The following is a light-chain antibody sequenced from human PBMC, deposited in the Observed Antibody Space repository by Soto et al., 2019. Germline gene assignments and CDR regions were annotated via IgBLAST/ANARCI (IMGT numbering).Light chain of an antibody. J-gene: IGLJ3*02. CDR1: SSDVGGYKF. V-gene: IGLV2-14*01. Sequence: QSALTQPASVSGSPGQSITISCTGTSSDVGGYKFVSWYQQHPGKAPKLMIYEVSNRPSGVSNRFSGSKSGNTASLTISGLQAEDEDEYYCTSYTTTSTWLFGGGTKLTV. CDR2: EVS. CDR3: TSYTTTSTWL.